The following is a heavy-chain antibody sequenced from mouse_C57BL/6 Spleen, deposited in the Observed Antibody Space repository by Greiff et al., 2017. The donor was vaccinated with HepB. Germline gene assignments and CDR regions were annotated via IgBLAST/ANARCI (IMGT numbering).Heavy chain of an antibody. Sequence: EVHLVESGGGLVKPGGSLKLSCAASGFTFSSYTMSWVRQTPEKRLEWVATISGGGGNTYYPDSVKGRFTISRDNAKNTLYLQMSSLRSEDTALYYCARHDSSYAMDYWGQGTSVTVSS. D-gene: IGHD1-1*01. CDR3: ARHDSSYAMDY. CDR1: GFTFSSYT. CDR2: ISGGGGNT. V-gene: IGHV5-9*01. J-gene: IGHJ4*01.